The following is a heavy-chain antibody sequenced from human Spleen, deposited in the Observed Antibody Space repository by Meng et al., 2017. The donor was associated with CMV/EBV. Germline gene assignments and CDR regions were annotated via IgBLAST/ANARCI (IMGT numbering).Heavy chain of an antibody. CDR1: GGSISSGDYY. Sequence: QVQLQESGPGLVKPSQTLSLTCTVSGGSISSGDYYWSWIRQPPGKGLEWIGYIYNSGSTNYNPSLKSRVTMSVDTSKNQFSLKLSSVTAADTAVYYCARDGVRWRYFNWFDPWGQGTLVTVSS. D-gene: IGHD2/OR15-2a*01. J-gene: IGHJ5*02. CDR2: IYNSGST. V-gene: IGHV4-30-4*01. CDR3: ARDGVRWRYFNWFDP.